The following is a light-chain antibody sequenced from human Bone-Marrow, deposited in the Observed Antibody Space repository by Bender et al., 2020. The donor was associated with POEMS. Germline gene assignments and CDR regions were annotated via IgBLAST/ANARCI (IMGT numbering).Light chain of an antibody. CDR2: EVN. J-gene: IGLJ3*02. Sequence: QSALTQPASASGSPGQSVTISCTGTSSDVGGYNYVSWYQQHPGKAPKLMICEVNKRPSGVPDRFSGSKSGTSASLAITGLQSDDEAIYFCVAWDASLNGWVFGGGTKLTVL. V-gene: IGLV2-8*01. CDR1: SSDVGGYNY. CDR3: VAWDASLNGWV.